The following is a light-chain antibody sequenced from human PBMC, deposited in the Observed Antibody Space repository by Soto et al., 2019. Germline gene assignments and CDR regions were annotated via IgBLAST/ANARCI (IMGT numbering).Light chain of an antibody. J-gene: IGKJ5*01. CDR3: QQRHMWPIT. V-gene: IGKV3D-11*01. CDR1: QGISNY. Sequence: TQSPSSLSASLGDRVTITCRASQGISNYLAWYQQKPGQAPRLLIYDAYNRATGIPPRFSGSGSGTDFTLTISSLEPEDSAVYYCQQRHMWPITFGQGTRLEIK. CDR2: DAY.